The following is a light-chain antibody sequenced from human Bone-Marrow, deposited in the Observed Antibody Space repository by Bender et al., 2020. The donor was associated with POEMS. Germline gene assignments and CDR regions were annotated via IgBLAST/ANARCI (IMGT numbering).Light chain of an antibody. J-gene: IGLJ3*02. CDR3: CSYAGSSTWV. V-gene: IGLV2-23*02. CDR1: SSDVGSYNL. Sequence: QSALTQPPSASGSPGQSITISCTGSSSDVGSYNLVSWYQHHPGKAPKLIIYAVSKRPSGVSNRFSGSKSGHTASLTISGLQAEDEADYYCCSYAGSSTWVFGGGTKVTVL. CDR2: AVS.